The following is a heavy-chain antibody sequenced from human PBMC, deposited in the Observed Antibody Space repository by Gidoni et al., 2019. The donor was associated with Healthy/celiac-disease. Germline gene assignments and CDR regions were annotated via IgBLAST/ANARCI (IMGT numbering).Heavy chain of an antibody. D-gene: IGHD2-8*01. CDR2: ISSSGSTI. CDR1: GFTFSDYY. CDR3: ARDSYCTNGVCLTTDYDYGMDV. Sequence: QVQLVESGGGLVKPGGSLRLSCAASGFTFSDYYISWIRQAPGKGLEWVSYISSSGSTIYYADSVKGRFTISRDNAKNSLYLQMNSLRAEDTAVYYCARDSYCTNGVCLTTDYDYGMDVWGQGTTVTVSS. V-gene: IGHV3-11*01. J-gene: IGHJ6*02.